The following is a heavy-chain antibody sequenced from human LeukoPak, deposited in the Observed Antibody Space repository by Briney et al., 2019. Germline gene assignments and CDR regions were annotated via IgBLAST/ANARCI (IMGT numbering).Heavy chain of an antibody. D-gene: IGHD4-11*01. CDR3: ARSTGQADFDS. Sequence: GGSLRLSCAVSGFTLSDHYIDWLRQAPGKGLQWVARSRNKANSYTTEFAASVKGRFTISRDDSKHSVYLQMNSLKTEDTAVYYCARSTGQADFDSWGQGTLVTVSS. CDR1: GFTLSDHY. V-gene: IGHV3-72*01. CDR2: SRNKANSYTT. J-gene: IGHJ4*02.